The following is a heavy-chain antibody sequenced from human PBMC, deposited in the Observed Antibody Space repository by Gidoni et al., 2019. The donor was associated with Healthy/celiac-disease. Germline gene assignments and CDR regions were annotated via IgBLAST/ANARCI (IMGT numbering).Heavy chain of an antibody. CDR2: SSSSSSYI. V-gene: IGHV3-21*01. CDR3: ASPAPLHGYGYNSF. J-gene: IGHJ4*02. CDR1: GFTFSSYS. D-gene: IGHD5-12*01. Sequence: EVQLVESGGGLVKPGGSLRLSCAASGFTFSSYSMNWVRQAPGKGLEWVSSSSSSSSYIYYADSVKGRFTISRDNAKNSLYLQMNSLRAEDTAVYYCASPAPLHGYGYNSFWGQGTLVTVSS.